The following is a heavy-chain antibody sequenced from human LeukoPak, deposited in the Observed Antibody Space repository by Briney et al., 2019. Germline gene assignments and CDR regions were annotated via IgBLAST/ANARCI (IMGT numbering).Heavy chain of an antibody. CDR3: AKVGAYGDQYNWFDP. CDR1: GFTFRSYS. V-gene: IGHV3-NL1*01. CDR2: ITGGGGNT. Sequence: GGSLRLSCAASGFTFRSYSMNWVRQAPGKGLEWVSVITGGGGNTYYADSVKGRFTISRDNSKNTLYLQMNSLRAEDTAVYYCAKVGAYGDQYNWFDPWGQGTLVTVSS. J-gene: IGHJ5*02. D-gene: IGHD4-17*01.